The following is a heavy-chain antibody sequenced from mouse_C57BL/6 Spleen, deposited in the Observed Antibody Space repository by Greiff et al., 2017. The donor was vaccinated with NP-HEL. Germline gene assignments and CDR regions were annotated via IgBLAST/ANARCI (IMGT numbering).Heavy chain of an antibody. CDR3: QSPYDYDEGFAY. Sequence: QVQLQQSGAELVKPGASVKFSCKASGYTFSSYWMHWVKQRPGQGLEWIGQIHPGDGDTNYNGKFKGKATLTADKSSSTAYMQLSSLTSEDSAVYACQSPYDYDEGFAYWGQGTLVTVSA. J-gene: IGHJ3*01. D-gene: IGHD2-4*01. CDR2: IHPGDGDT. CDR1: GYTFSSYW. V-gene: IGHV1-80*01.